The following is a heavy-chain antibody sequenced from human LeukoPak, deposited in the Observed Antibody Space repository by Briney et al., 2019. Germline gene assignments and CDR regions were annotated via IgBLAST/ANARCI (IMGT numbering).Heavy chain of an antibody. CDR1: GSTFSALY. V-gene: IGHV3-72*01. CDR2: IRPKATSYTT. CDR3: ARVHGWAFDY. Sequence: GGSLRFSCAASGSTFSALYMDWVRKAQGKGLGWVGRIRPKATSYTTEYAASVKGRFTISRDDTKHSLYLQMNSLTTEDTAVYYCARVHGWAFDYWGQGTLVTVSS. D-gene: IGHD1-26*01. J-gene: IGHJ4*02.